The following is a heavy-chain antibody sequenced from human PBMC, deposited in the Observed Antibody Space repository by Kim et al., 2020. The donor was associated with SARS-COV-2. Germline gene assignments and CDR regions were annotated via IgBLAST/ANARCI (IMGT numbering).Heavy chain of an antibody. CDR3: ARVKRPKLWVVAVNPLGPFDY. J-gene: IGHJ4*02. V-gene: IGHV1-69*13. CDR2: IIPIFGTA. D-gene: IGHD3-22*01. CDR1: GGTFSSYA. Sequence: SVKVSCKASGGTFSSYAISWVRQAPGQGLEWMGGIIPIFGTANYAQKFQGRVTITADESTSTAYMELSSLRSEDTAVYYCARVKRPKLWVVAVNPLGPFDYWGQGTLVTVSS.